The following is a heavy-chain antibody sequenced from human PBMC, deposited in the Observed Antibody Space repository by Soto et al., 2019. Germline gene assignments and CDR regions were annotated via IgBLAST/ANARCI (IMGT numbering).Heavy chain of an antibody. CDR2: INNSGST. CDR1: GGSFRGYH. Sequence: SETLSLTXAVHGGSFRGYHWTWIRQPPGKGLEWIGEINNSGSTNDNPSLKSRVTISRDTSKNQFSLSLSSVTAADTAIYYCARGGYTSGWFRFWGQGILVTVSS. J-gene: IGHJ4*02. D-gene: IGHD6-19*01. CDR3: ARGGYTSGWFRF. V-gene: IGHV4-34*01.